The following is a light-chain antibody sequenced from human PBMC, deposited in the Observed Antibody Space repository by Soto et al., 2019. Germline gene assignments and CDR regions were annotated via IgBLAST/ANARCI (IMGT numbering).Light chain of an antibody. CDR2: DVS. V-gene: IGKV3-11*01. Sequence: EIVLTQSPATLSLSPGERATLSCRASQTVSSYLAWYQQKPGQAPRLLIYDVSNRATGFPARFSGSGSGTDFTLTISSLEPEDFAVYYCQQRSNSFGQGTKVEIK. J-gene: IGKJ1*01. CDR3: QQRSNS. CDR1: QTVSSY.